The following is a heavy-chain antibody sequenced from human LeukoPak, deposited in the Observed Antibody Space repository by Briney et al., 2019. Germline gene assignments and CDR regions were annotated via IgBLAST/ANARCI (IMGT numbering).Heavy chain of an antibody. Sequence: ASVKVSCKASGYPFIGNYIHWVRQAPEQGLEWMGWINPNSGGTQYSQKFQGRVTLTRDTSITTGYMELSGLTSDDTAVYYCASLSYYDLSGYFYWGQGTLVTVSS. J-gene: IGHJ4*02. CDR2: INPNSGGT. CDR3: ASLSYYDLSGYFY. V-gene: IGHV1-2*02. D-gene: IGHD3-22*01. CDR1: GYPFIGNY.